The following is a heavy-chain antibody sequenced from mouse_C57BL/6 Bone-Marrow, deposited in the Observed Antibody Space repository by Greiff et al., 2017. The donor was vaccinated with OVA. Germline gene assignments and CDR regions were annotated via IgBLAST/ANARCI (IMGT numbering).Heavy chain of an antibody. CDR3: ARIRLGRYFDV. Sequence: QVQLQQSGAELVRPGSSVKLSCKASGYTFTSYWMHWVKQRPIQGLEWIGNIDPSDSETHYNQKFKDKATLTVDKSSSTAYMQLSSLTSEDSAVYYCARIRLGRYFDVWGTGTTVTVSS. CDR2: IDPSDSET. D-gene: IGHD4-1*01. J-gene: IGHJ1*03. V-gene: IGHV1-52*01. CDR1: GYTFTSYW.